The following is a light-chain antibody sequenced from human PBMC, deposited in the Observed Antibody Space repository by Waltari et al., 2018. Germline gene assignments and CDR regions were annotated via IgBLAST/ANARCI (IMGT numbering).Light chain of an antibody. Sequence: QSVLTQPPSASGTPGQRVTISCSGSRSNIGSNYVYWYQQLPGTAPKLLIYRNNPRPSWGPDRFSGSKSGTSASLAISGLRSEDEADYYCAAWDDSLSGRVFGGGTKVTVL. CDR2: RNN. CDR3: AAWDDSLSGRV. CDR1: RSNIGSNY. J-gene: IGLJ3*02. V-gene: IGLV1-47*01.